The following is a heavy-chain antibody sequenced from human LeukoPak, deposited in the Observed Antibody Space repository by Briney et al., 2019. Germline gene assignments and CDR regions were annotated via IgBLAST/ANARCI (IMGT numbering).Heavy chain of an antibody. Sequence: SQTLSLTCTVSGGSISSGSYYWSWIRQPAGKGLEWIGRIYTGGSTNYNPSLKSRVTISVDTSKNQFSLKLSSVTAADTAVYYCASLPNDYYVPHAFDIWGQGTMVTVSS. CDR1: GGSISSGSYY. D-gene: IGHD3-22*01. V-gene: IGHV4-61*02. J-gene: IGHJ3*02. CDR2: IYTGGST. CDR3: ASLPNDYYVPHAFDI.